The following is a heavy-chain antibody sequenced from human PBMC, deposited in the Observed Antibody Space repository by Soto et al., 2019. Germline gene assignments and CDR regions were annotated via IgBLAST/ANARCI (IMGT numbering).Heavy chain of an antibody. CDR2: IYHGGNI. CDR3: ARDPQSRGTWSFDY. J-gene: IGHJ4*02. CDR1: GDSVNTSDW. D-gene: IGHD1-1*01. V-gene: IGHV4-4*01. Sequence: QVQLQESGPGLVQPSGTLSLTCAVSGDSVNTSDWWNWVRQPPGKGLEWIGEIYHGGNIYYTPSLKSRVTISLDKSTNEVSLQLSSVTAADTAVYCCARDPQSRGTWSFDYWGQGALVTVSS.